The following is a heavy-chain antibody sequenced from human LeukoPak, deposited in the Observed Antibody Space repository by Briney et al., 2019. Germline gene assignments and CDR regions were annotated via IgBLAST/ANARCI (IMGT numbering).Heavy chain of an antibody. Sequence: PSETLSLTCTVSGGSISSSSYYWGWIRQPPGKGLEWIGGIYYSGSTYYNPSLKSRVTISVDTSKNQFSLKLSSVTAADTAVYYCARVVSGGAFDYWGQGTLVTVSS. D-gene: IGHD3-16*01. V-gene: IGHV4-39*07. CDR2: IYYSGST. J-gene: IGHJ4*02. CDR3: ARVVSGGAFDY. CDR1: GGSISSSSYY.